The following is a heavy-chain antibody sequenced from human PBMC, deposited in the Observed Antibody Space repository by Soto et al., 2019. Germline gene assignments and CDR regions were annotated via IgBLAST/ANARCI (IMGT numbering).Heavy chain of an antibody. CDR2: INAGNGNT. V-gene: IGHV1-3*01. Sequence: QVQLVQSGAEVKKPGASVKVSCKASGYTFTSYAMHWVRQAPGQRLEWMGWINAGNGNTKYSQKFQGRVTITRDTSASTAYMELSSLRSEDTAVYYCARAIFSYYYYYGMDVWGQGTTVTVSS. CDR3: ARAIFSYYYYYGMDV. J-gene: IGHJ6*02. CDR1: GYTFTSYA. D-gene: IGHD2-15*01.